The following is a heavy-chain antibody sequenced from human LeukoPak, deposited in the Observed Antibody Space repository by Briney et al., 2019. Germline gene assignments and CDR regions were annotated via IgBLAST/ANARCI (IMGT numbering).Heavy chain of an antibody. CDR2: MNPNSGNT. CDR3: VRDLGTNGYFPNFDY. D-gene: IGHD2-8*01. V-gene: IGHV1-8*01. Sequence: ASVKVSCKASGYTFTSYDINWVRQATGQGLEWMGWMNPNSGNTGYAQKFQGRVTMTRNTSISTAYMELSSLRSEDTAVYYCVRDLGTNGYFPNFDYWGQGTLVTVSS. J-gene: IGHJ4*02. CDR1: GYTFTSYD.